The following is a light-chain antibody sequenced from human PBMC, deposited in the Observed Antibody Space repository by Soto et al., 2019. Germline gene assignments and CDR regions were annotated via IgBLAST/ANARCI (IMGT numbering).Light chain of an antibody. CDR1: STDIGGHNS. J-gene: IGLJ2*01. V-gene: IGLV2-11*01. CDR3: YSYAGTYTWL. CDR2: NVF. Sequence: QSALTQPRSVSASPGQSVTIPCTGSSTDIGGHNSVSWYQQHPGKAPKPIIYNVFRRPSGVPDRFSASKSGDTASLTISGLRAEDEADYYCYSYAGTYTWLFGGGTKLTVL.